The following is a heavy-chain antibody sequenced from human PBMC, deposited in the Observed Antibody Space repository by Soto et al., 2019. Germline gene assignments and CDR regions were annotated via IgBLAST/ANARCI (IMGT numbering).Heavy chain of an antibody. Sequence: GGSLRLSCAASGFTFSSYAMSWVRQAPGKGLEWVSAISGSGGSTYYADSVKDRFTISRDNSKNTLYLQMNSLRAEDTAVYYCAKDGEDTLLWFGEQSYYYYYMDFWGKGTTVTVSS. CDR1: GFTFSSYA. J-gene: IGHJ6*03. CDR3: AKDGEDTLLWFGEQSYYYYYMDF. D-gene: IGHD3-10*01. V-gene: IGHV3-23*01. CDR2: ISGSGGST.